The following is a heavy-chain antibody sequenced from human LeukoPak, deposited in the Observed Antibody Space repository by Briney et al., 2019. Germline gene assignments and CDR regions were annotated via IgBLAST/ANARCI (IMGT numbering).Heavy chain of an antibody. J-gene: IGHJ4*02. Sequence: ASVKVSCKASGYTFTGYYMHWVRQAPGQGLEWMGWINPNSAGTNYAQKFQGRVTMTRDTSITTAYMELSRLRSDYTAVYYCAKSRGYSYATDFDYWGQGTLVTVSS. CDR2: INPNSAGT. D-gene: IGHD5-18*01. CDR3: AKSRGYSYATDFDY. V-gene: IGHV1-2*02. CDR1: GYTFTGYY.